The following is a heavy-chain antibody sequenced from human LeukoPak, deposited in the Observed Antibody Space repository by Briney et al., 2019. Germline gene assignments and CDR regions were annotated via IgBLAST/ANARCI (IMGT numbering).Heavy chain of an antibody. CDR1: GDTFSRYS. CDR2: IIPIFGTA. V-gene: IGHV1-69*05. CDR3: ATQLDGYNFIFDY. D-gene: IGHD5-24*01. J-gene: IGHJ4*02. Sequence: SVKVSCKASGDTFSRYSISWVRQAPGQGLEWVGGIIPIFGTANYPRKLQGRVTITTDESTRTAYMELSSLRSGDTAVYYCATQLDGYNFIFDYWGQGTPVTVSS.